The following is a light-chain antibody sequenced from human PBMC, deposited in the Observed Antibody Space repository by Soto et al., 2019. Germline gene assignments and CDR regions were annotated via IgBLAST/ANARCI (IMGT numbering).Light chain of an antibody. J-gene: IGLJ2*01. Sequence: QSVLTQPPSVSAAPGQNVTISCSGSSSNIGNNFVSWYQQLPGTAPRLLIFANSKRPSGIPDRISASKSGTSATLGITGLQTGDEADYYCGSWDSSLSALVFGGGTKVTVL. CDR2: ANS. CDR3: GSWDSSLSALV. V-gene: IGLV1-51*01. CDR1: SSNIGNNF.